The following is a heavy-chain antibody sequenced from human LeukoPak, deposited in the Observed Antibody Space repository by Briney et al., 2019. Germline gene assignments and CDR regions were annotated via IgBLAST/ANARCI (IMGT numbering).Heavy chain of an antibody. CDR2: ISGSGGST. D-gene: IGHD6-19*01. CDR3: AKGSSGWYVDAFDI. V-gene: IGHV3-23*01. CDR1: GFTFSGFV. J-gene: IGHJ3*02. Sequence: PGGSLRLSCAASGFTFSGFVISWVRQAPGKGLQWVADISGSGGSTYYADSVKGRFSVSRDNSKNMVYLELNSLRAEDTAVYYCAKGSSGWYVDAFDIWGQGTMVTVSS.